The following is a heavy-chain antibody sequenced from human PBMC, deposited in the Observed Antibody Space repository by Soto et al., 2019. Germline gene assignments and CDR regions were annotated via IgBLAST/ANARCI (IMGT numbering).Heavy chain of an antibody. Sequence: PGGSLRLSCAASGFTFSDYWMSWVRQTPGKGLEWVANIKQDGSEKHYADSVKGRFTISRDNAENSLSLQMNYLRGDDTAVYYCARTGTTHYLGQGTLVTVSS. CDR1: GFTFSDYW. CDR2: IKQDGSEK. J-gene: IGHJ4*02. D-gene: IGHD1-1*01. V-gene: IGHV3-7*05. CDR3: ARTGTTHY.